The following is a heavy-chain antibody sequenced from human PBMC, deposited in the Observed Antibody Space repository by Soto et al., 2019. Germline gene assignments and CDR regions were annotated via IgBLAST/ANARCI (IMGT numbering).Heavy chain of an antibody. J-gene: IGHJ4*02. CDR2: IHHSGST. V-gene: IGHV4-38-2*02. Sequence: SETLSLTCTVSGYSISTNYYWGWIRQPPGKGLEWIGSIHHSGSTYYNPSLKSRVTMLLDASKNQFSLQLTSVTAAATAVYYRARMSVEMATTYYLDYWGQGTLVTVSS. CDR1: GYSISTNYY. CDR3: ARMSVEMATTYYLDY. D-gene: IGHD5-12*01.